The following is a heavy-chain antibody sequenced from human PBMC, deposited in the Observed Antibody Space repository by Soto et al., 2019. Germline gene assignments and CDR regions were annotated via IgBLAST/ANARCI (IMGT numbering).Heavy chain of an antibody. CDR2: INPSCGYT. Sequence: QVQLVQSGAEVKKPGASVKVSCKASGYTFTSYYMNWVRQAPGQGLEWLGIINPSCGYTTYAQRFLGRVTMPSDTYTSTVHMEMGSLTSEDTAVYYCAGGGGIVVVTAPYDHGGQGTLVTVSS. D-gene: IGHD2-21*02. CDR3: AGGGGIVVVTAPYDH. CDR1: GYTFTSYY. V-gene: IGHV1-46*03. J-gene: IGHJ4*02.